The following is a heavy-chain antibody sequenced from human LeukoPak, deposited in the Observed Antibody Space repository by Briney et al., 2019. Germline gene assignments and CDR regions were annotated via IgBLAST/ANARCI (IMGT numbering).Heavy chain of an antibody. CDR2: ISGSGGST. CDR1: GFTFSNYA. V-gene: IGHV3-23*01. Sequence: GSLRLSCAASGFTFSNYAMTWVRQAPGKGLEWVSVISGSGGSTYYADSVKGRFTISRDNSKNTLYLQMNSLRAEDTAVYYCARDPGYGDWFLAYWGQGTLVTVSS. D-gene: IGHD4-17*01. J-gene: IGHJ4*02. CDR3: ARDPGYGDWFLAY.